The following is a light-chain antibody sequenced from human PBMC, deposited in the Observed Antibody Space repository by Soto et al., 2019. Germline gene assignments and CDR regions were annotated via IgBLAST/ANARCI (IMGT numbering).Light chain of an antibody. CDR2: AAS. J-gene: IGKJ3*01. CDR3: KEYNIPPFT. Sequence: DIQMTQSPSSLSASVGDRVTITCRASQGISGYLAWYQQKPGQVPNLLIYAASTLESGVPSRFSGSGSGTDFTLTISSLQPEDVASYYCKEYNIPPFTSGPGTKVDIK. V-gene: IGKV1-27*01. CDR1: QGISGY.